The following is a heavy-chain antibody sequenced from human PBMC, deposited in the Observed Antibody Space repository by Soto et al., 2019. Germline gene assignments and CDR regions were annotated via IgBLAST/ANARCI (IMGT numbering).Heavy chain of an antibody. D-gene: IGHD3-3*01. V-gene: IGHV3-30*18. CDR2: ISYDGSNK. CDR1: GVTFISYG. J-gene: IGHJ6*02. Sequence: GGFLRLSCAASGVTFISYGMHWVRQAPGKGLEWVAVISYDGSNKYYADSVKGRFTISRDNSKNTLYLQMNSLRAEDTAVYYCAKDICRVRPNRGTYYDFWRNRRHCDYYYYYGMDVWGQGTTVTVSS. CDR3: AKDICRVRPNRGTYYDFWRNRRHCDYYYYYGMDV.